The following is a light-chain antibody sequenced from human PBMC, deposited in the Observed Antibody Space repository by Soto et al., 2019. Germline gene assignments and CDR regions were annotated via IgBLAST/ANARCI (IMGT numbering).Light chain of an antibody. J-gene: IGKJ1*01. CDR3: QQYHTYST. CDR1: QAISDW. CDR2: DVS. V-gene: IGKV1-5*01. Sequence: DIPMTQSPSTLSASVGDRVSITCRASQAISDWLAWYQQKPGQVPELLIFDVSTLESGVPSRFSGSRSGTEFTLTISSLQPDDFATYFCQQYHTYSTFGQGTKVEV.